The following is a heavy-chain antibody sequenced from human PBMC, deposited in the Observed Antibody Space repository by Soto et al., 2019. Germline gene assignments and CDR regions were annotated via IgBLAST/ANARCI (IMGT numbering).Heavy chain of an antibody. J-gene: IGHJ4*02. D-gene: IGHD1-1*01. CDR3: ARGGLEPFDY. CDR2: VLVAGST. V-gene: IGHV3-21*06. CDR1: GFTCSSYD. Sequence: GGSLRLSCAVSGFTCSSYDMSWVRQAPGKGLEWVSTVLVAGSTHYPDSVKGRFTISRDDAKSELYLQMNSLRAEDTAVYYCARGGLEPFDYWGQGALVTVSS.